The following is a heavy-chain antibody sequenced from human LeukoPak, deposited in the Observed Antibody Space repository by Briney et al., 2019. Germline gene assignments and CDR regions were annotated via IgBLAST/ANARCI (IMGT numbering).Heavy chain of an antibody. CDR3: ARDESSSWIRVLDYYYLDV. Sequence: GGSLRLSCAASGFTFSSYTMSWVRQAPGKGLEWVSSISGTSKYIYYAHSVRGRFTIFRDNAKNSLYLQMNSLRAEDTAVYYCARDESSSWIRVLDYYYLDVWGKGTTVTVSS. V-gene: IGHV3-21*01. CDR2: ISGTSKYI. CDR1: GFTFSSYT. J-gene: IGHJ6*03. D-gene: IGHD6-13*01.